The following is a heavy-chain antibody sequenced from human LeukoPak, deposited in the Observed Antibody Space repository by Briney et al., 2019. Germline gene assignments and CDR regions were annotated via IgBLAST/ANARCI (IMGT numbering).Heavy chain of an antibody. CDR3: SFSLNY. CDR2: IKADGSEK. Sequence: GGSLRLSCAASGFTFGISWMDWVRQAPGKGLEWVANIKADGSEKYYVDSVRGRFTISRDNAKNSLDLQLSSLRAEDTAVYYCSFSLNYWGQGTLVTVSS. V-gene: IGHV3-7*01. J-gene: IGHJ4*02. CDR1: GFTFGISW.